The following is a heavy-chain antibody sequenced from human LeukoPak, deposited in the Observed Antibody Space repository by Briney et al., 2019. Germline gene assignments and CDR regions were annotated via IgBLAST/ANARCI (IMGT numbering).Heavy chain of an antibody. V-gene: IGHV4-4*07. D-gene: IGHD2-2*01. J-gene: IGHJ3*02. CDR2: IYTSGST. CDR1: GGSISSYY. CDR3: ARSHRVVVVPAAITPGPYDI. Sequence: SETLSLTCTVSGGSISSYYWSWIRQPAGKGLEWIGRIYTSGSTNYNPSLKSRVTMSVDTSKNQFSLKLSSVTAADTAVYYCARSHRVVVVPAAITPGPYDIWGQGTMVTVSS.